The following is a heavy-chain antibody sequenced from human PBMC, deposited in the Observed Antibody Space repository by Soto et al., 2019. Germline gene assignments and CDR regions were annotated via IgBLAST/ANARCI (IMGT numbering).Heavy chain of an antibody. CDR1: GGSISSGGYY. D-gene: IGHD2-15*01. CDR2: IYYSGST. J-gene: IGHJ5*02. Sequence: QVQLQESGPGLVKPSQTLSLTCTVSGGSISSGGYYWSWIRQHPGKRLEWIGYIYYSGSTYYNPSLKSRVTISVDTSKNQFSLKLSSVTAADTAVYYCARGGRNCSGGSCYPDWFDPWGQGTLVTVSS. V-gene: IGHV4-31*03. CDR3: ARGGRNCSGGSCYPDWFDP.